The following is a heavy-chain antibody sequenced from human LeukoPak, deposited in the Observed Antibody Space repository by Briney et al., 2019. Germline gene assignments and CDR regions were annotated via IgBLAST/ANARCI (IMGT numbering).Heavy chain of an antibody. CDR2: ISGSGGST. J-gene: IGHJ3*02. CDR1: GFTFSSYA. CDR3: ARERGAQYYYGSGSSDAFDI. V-gene: IGHV3-23*01. Sequence: GGSLRLSCAASGFTFSSYAMSWVRQAPGKGLEWVSAISGSGGSTYYADSVKGRFTISRDNSKNTLYLQMNSLRAEDTAVYYCARERGAQYYYGSGSSDAFDIWGQGTMVTVSS. D-gene: IGHD3-10*01.